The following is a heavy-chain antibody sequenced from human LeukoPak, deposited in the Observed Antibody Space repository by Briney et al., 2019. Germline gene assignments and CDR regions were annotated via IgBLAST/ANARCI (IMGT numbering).Heavy chain of an antibody. D-gene: IGHD4-23*01. CDR2: ISGSGGTT. J-gene: IGHJ4*02. V-gene: IGHV3-23*01. CDR1: DFTFSSYA. Sequence: GGSLRLSCAASDFTFSSYAMNWVRQAPGKGLEWVSGISGSGGTTYYADSVKGRVTISRDNSKNTLYLQMNSLRAEDTAVYYCAKSTTKSVADCVDYWGQGTLVTVSS. CDR3: AKSTTKSVADCVDY.